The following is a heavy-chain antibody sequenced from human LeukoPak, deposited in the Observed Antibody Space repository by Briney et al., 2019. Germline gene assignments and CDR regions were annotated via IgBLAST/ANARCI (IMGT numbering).Heavy chain of an antibody. D-gene: IGHD3-9*01. V-gene: IGHV4-61*02. CDR2: IYTSGST. J-gene: IGHJ4*02. CDR1: GGSISSGSYY. CDR3: ARDPLYYDILTGYSH. Sequence: PSQTLSLTCTVSGGSISSGSYYWSRIRQPAGKGLEWIGRIYTSGSTNYNPSLKSRVTISVDTSKNQFSLKLSSVTAADTAVYYCARDPLYYDILTGYSHWGQGTLVTVSS.